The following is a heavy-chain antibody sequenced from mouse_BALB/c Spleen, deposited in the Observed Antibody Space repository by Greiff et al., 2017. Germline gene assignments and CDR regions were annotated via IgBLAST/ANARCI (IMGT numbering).Heavy chain of an antibody. D-gene: IGHD3-1*01. J-gene: IGHJ4*01. CDR3: AQLGLLDYYAMDY. CDR2: IYPGDGDT. Sequence: VKLQESGAELVRPGSSVKISCKASGYAFSSYWMNWVKQRPGQGLEWIGQIYPGDGDTNYNGKFKGKATLTADKSSSTAYMQLSSLTSEDSAVYFCAQLGLLDYYAMDYWGQGTSVTVSS. V-gene: IGHV1-80*01. CDR1: GYAFSSYW.